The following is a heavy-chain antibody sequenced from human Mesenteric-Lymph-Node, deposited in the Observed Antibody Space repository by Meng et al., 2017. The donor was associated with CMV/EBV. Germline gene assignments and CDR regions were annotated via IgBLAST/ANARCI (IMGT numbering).Heavy chain of an antibody. Sequence: CTLSGLSLSPTGVGVGWIRQPPGKALQWLALIYWDDDERYNASLKSRLTITKDTSKNQVVLTMTNMDPLDTAIYYCAHLRGNMEVESWGQGTLVTVSS. J-gene: IGHJ5*01. CDR1: GLSLSPTGVG. CDR2: IYWDDDE. V-gene: IGHV2-5*02. D-gene: IGHD2/OR15-2a*01. CDR3: AHLRGNMEVES.